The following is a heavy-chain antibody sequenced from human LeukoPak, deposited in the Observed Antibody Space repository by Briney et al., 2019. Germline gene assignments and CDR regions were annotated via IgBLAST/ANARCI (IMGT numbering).Heavy chain of an antibody. Sequence: SGGSLRLSCAASGFTFSDYYMSWVRQAPGKGLEWVSVIYSGGSTYYADSVKGRFTISRDNSKNTLYLQMNSLRAEDTAVYYCARDYYDSSGYFNWFDPWGQGTLVTVSS. D-gene: IGHD3-22*01. CDR3: ARDYYDSSGYFNWFDP. V-gene: IGHV3-53*01. CDR2: IYSGGST. J-gene: IGHJ5*02. CDR1: GFTFSDYY.